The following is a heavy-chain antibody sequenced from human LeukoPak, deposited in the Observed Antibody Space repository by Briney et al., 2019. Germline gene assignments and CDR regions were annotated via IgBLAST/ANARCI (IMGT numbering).Heavy chain of an antibody. CDR3: ARVVVAASYNWFDP. Sequence: KPSETLSLTCTVSGGSISSSSYYWSWIRQPPGKGLEWIGYIYYSGSTNYNPSLKSRVTISVDTSKNQFSLKLSSVTAADTAVYYCARVVVAASYNWFDPWGQGTLVTVSS. V-gene: IGHV4-61*01. D-gene: IGHD2-15*01. CDR1: GGSISSSSYY. CDR2: IYYSGST. J-gene: IGHJ5*02.